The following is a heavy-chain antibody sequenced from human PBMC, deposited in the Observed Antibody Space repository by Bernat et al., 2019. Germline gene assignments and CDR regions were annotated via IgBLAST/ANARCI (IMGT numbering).Heavy chain of an antibody. CDR2: INSDGSNT. CDR3: ASHVSAGFDY. J-gene: IGHJ4*02. V-gene: IGHV3-74*02. CDR1: GFTFSSYA. D-gene: IGHD2-2*01. Sequence: EVQLLESGGGLVQPGGSLRLSCAASGFTFSSYAMSWVRQAPGKGLEWVSRINSDGSNTNYADSVKGRFTISRDNAKNTLYLQMNSLRADDTAIYYCASHVSAGFDYWGQGTLVTVSS.